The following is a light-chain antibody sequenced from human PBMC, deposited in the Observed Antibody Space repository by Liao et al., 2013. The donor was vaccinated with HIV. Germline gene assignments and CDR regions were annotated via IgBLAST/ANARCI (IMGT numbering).Light chain of an antibody. V-gene: IGLV3-1*01. CDR2: QDS. CDR3: QAWDNSTVV. CDR1: RLGDKF. J-gene: IGLJ3*02. Sequence: SYDLTQPPSVSVSPGQTATITCSGDRLGDKFVSWYQQKPGQSPVVVIYQDSKRPSGIPERFSGSNSGNTATLTISGTQALDEADYYCQAWDNSTVVFGGGTKLTVL.